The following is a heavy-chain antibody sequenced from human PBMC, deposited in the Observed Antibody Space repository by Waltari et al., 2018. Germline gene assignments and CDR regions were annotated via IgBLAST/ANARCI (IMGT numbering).Heavy chain of an antibody. V-gene: IGHV1-24*01. CDR1: GYTLTELS. Sequence: QVQLVQSGAEVKKPGASVKVSCKVSGYTLTELSMHWVRQAPGKGLEWMGGFDPEDGETIYAQKCQGRVTRTEDTATDTAYMELSSLRSEDTAVYYCATWSSGDYWGQGTLVTVSS. CDR3: ATWSSGDY. CDR2: FDPEDGET. J-gene: IGHJ4*02. D-gene: IGHD6-19*01.